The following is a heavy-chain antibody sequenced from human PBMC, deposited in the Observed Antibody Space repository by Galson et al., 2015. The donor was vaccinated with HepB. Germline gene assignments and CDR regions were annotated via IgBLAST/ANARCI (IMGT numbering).Heavy chain of an antibody. CDR1: GFTFTSSA. D-gene: IGHD1-26*01. Sequence: SVKVSCKASGFTFTSSAVQWVRQARGQRLEWIGWIVVGSGNTNYAQKFQERVTITRDMSTSTAYMELSSLRSEDTAVYYCAAVVPTFTNSGRGRVDYWGQGTLVTVSS. J-gene: IGHJ4*02. V-gene: IGHV1-58*01. CDR2: IVVGSGNT. CDR3: AAVVPTFTNSGRGRVDY.